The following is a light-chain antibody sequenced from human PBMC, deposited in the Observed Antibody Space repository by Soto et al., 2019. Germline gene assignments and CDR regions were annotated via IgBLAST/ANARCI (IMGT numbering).Light chain of an antibody. CDR3: GSWDSSLSAYV. J-gene: IGLJ1*01. CDR2: DDN. V-gene: IGLV1-51*01. Sequence: VLTQAPSVSSAPGEKVTILLSRSSSNIGGNSVSWYQQLPGTAPKLLIYDDNKRPSGIPDRFSGSKSGTSATLGITGFQTGDEADYYCGSWDSSLSAYVFGTGTKV. CDR1: SSNIGGNS.